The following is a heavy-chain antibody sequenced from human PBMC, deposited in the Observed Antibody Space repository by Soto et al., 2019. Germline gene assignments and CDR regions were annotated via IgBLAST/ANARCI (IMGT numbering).Heavy chain of an antibody. J-gene: IGHJ6*03. CDR2: IYYSGST. Sequence: PSETLSLTCTVSGGSISSYYWSWIRQPPGKGLEWIGYIYYSGSTNYNPSLKSRVTISVDTSKNQFSLKLSSVTAADTAVYYCAGGRGVRGEGYYYYMDVWGKGTTVTVSS. V-gene: IGHV4-59*08. CDR3: AGGRGVRGEGYYYYMDV. D-gene: IGHD3-10*01. CDR1: GGSISSYY.